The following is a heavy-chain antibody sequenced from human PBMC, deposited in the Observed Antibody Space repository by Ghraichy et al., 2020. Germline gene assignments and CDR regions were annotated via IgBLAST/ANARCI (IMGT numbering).Heavy chain of an antibody. CDR2: ILYDGSIK. V-gene: IGHV3-30*18. CDR3: AKDRNRSWDY. Sequence: GGSLRLSCAASGFTFSDNAMHWVRQAPGKGLEWVAFILYDGSIKYYVDSVKGRFTISRDNSQNTLYLQMNNLRAEDTAVYYCAKDRNRSWDYWGQGNLVTVSS. CDR1: GFTFSDNA. D-gene: IGHD6-13*01. J-gene: IGHJ4*02.